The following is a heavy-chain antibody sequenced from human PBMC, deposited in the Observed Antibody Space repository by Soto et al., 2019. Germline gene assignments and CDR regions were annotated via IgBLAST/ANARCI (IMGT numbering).Heavy chain of an antibody. CDR3: AKDGGYSNYPSDMDV. Sequence: EVQLLEAGGGLVQPGGSLRLSCAASGFTFSSYAMSWVRQAPGKGLEWVSAISGSGGSTYYADSVKGRFTISRDNSKNTLYLQMNSLRAEDTAVYYCAKDGGYSNYPSDMDVWGKGTTVTVSS. D-gene: IGHD4-4*01. V-gene: IGHV3-23*01. J-gene: IGHJ6*03. CDR1: GFTFSSYA. CDR2: ISGSGGST.